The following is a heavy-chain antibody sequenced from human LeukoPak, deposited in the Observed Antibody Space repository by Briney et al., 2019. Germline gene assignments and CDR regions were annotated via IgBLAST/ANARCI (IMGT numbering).Heavy chain of an antibody. CDR1: GGSISNYY. CDR2: ISYSGNT. Sequence: SETLSLTCTVSGGSISNYYWTWIRQPPGKGLEWIGFISYSGNTNYNPSLKSRVTISLDTSKNQFSLKLISVTAADTAVYYCARDRGYGSGSFYYYYYMDVWGKGTTVTISS. D-gene: IGHD3-10*01. CDR3: ARDRGYGSGSFYYYYYMDV. J-gene: IGHJ6*03. V-gene: IGHV4-59*12.